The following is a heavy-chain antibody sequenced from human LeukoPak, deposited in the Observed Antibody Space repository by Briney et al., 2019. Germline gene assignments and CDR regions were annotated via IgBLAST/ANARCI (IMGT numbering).Heavy chain of an antibody. D-gene: IGHD3-3*01. Sequence: PGGTLRLSCAASGFTFSSYGMSWVRQAPGKGLEWVSAISGSGGSTYYADSVKGRFTISRDNAKNSLYLQMNSLRAEDTAVYYCARDKAANYDFWSGHDAFDIWGQGTMVTVSS. J-gene: IGHJ3*02. V-gene: IGHV3-23*01. CDR3: ARDKAANYDFWSGHDAFDI. CDR2: ISGSGGST. CDR1: GFTFSSYG.